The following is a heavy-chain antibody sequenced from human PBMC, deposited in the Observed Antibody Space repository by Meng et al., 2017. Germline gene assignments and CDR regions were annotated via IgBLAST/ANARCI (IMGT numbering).Heavy chain of an antibody. D-gene: IGHD3-10*01. CDR1: GGSISSYY. Sequence: GSLRLSCTVSGGSISSYYWSWIRQPPGKGLEWIGYIYYSGSTNYNPSLKSRVTISVDTSKNQFSLKLSSVTAADTAVYYCAREDGGDGGDYFDYWGQGTLVTVSS. CDR3: AREDGGDGGDYFDY. CDR2: IYYSGST. J-gene: IGHJ4*02. V-gene: IGHV4-59*12.